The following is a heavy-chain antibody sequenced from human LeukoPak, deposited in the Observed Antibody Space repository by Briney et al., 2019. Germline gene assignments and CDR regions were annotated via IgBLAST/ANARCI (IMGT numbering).Heavy chain of an antibody. CDR2: IKLDGSEK. Sequence: GGCLRLSCVASGFTFGKYWMSWVRQAPGKGLEWMANIKLDGSEKNYVDSVKGRFTISRDNTKNSLYLQMNSLRVEDTAVFYCARDQYDTWSRRGNFDSWGQGTLVIVSS. CDR1: GFTFGKYW. V-gene: IGHV3-7*03. D-gene: IGHD3-3*01. CDR3: ARDQYDTWSRRGNFDS. J-gene: IGHJ4*02.